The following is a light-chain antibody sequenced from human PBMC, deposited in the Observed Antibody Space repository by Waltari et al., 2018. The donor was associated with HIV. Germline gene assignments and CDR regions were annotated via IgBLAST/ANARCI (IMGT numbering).Light chain of an antibody. CDR2: GAS. Sequence: EIVMTQSPATLSVSPGERATLSCRASQSVSSNLDWYQQKPGQAPRLLIYGASTRASGIPSRFSGSGSGTEFTLTISSLQSEDFAVYYCQQYNNWRGTFGQGTKVEIK. J-gene: IGKJ1*01. CDR1: QSVSSN. V-gene: IGKV3-15*01. CDR3: QQYNNWRGT.